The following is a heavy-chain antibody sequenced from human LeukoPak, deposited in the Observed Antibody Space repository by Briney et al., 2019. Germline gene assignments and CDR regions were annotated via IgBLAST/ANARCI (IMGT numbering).Heavy chain of an antibody. CDR3: ARDSDYGSGSLDY. Sequence: GGSLRLSCAASGFTFSSYGMHWVRQAPGKGLEWVSSISSSSSYIYYADSVKGRFTISRDNAKNSLYLQMNSLRAEDTAVYYCARDSDYGSGSLDYWGQGTLVTVSS. V-gene: IGHV3-21*01. CDR1: GFTFSSYG. D-gene: IGHD3-10*01. J-gene: IGHJ4*02. CDR2: ISSSSSYI.